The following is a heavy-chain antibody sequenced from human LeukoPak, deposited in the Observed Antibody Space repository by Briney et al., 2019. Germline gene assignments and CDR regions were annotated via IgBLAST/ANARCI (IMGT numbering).Heavy chain of an antibody. CDR1: GFTFNTYN. J-gene: IGHJ6*03. CDR2: ITSSSSYI. CDR3: AKHLNRYSSGWYAGYYYYMDV. V-gene: IGHV3-21*01. Sequence: AGGSLRLSCAASGFTFNTYNMNWVRQAPGQGLEWVSSITSSSSYIYYADSVKGRFTISRDNAKNSLYLQMNSLRAEDTAVYYCAKHLNRYSSGWYAGYYYYMDVWGKGTTVTISS. D-gene: IGHD6-19*01.